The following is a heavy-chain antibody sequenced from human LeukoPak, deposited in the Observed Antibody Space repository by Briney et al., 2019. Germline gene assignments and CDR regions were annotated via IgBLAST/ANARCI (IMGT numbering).Heavy chain of an antibody. V-gene: IGHV1-8*01. CDR1: GFTFTSHD. Sequence: ASVKVSCKPSGFTFTSHDYNWVRQATGQGLEWMGWMNPNSGATGYAQKFQGRVTMTRDTSITTVYMELSSLTSEDTAVYYCARDARGGAAADDAFDIWGRGTMVIVSS. J-gene: IGHJ3*02. CDR3: ARDARGGAAADDAFDI. D-gene: IGHD3-10*01. CDR2: MNPNSGAT.